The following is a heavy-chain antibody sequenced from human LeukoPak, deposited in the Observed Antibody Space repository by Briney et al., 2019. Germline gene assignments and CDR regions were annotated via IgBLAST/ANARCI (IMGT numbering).Heavy chain of an antibody. J-gene: IGHJ4*02. CDR1: GGSITSSSYY. D-gene: IGHD3-22*01. CDR2: IYYSGST. Sequence: SETLSLTCTVSGGSITSSSYYWAWIRQPPGKGLEWIGSIYYSGSTYYNPSLKSRVTISVDTSKNRFSLKLSSVTAADTAVYYCSRLDYYDSSGYYYYPPYFDYWGQGTLVTVSS. CDR3: SRLDYYDSSGYYYYPPYFDY. V-gene: IGHV4-39*01.